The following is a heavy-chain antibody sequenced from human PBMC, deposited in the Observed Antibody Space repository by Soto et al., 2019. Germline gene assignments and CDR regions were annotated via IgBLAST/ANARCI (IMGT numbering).Heavy chain of an antibody. J-gene: IGHJ4*02. CDR3: AKAVLLWFGESHYFDY. Sequence: SGGSLRLSCAASGFTFSSYAMSWVRQAPGKGLEWVSAISGSGGSTYYADSVKGRFTISRDNSENTLYLQMNSLRAEDTAVYYCAKAVLLWFGESHYFDYWGQGTLVTVSS. CDR2: ISGSGGST. V-gene: IGHV3-23*01. D-gene: IGHD3-10*01. CDR1: GFTFSSYA.